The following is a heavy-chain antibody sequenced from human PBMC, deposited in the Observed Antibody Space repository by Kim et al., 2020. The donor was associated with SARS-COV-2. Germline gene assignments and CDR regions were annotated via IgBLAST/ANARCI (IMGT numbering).Heavy chain of an antibody. CDR1: GGTFSSYT. Sequence: SVKVSCKASGGTFSSYTISWVRQAPGQGLEWMGRIIPILGIANYAQKFQGRVTFTADKSTSTAYMELSSLRSEDTAVYYCASWVGPRKWFGELLKGYYYGMDVWGQGTTVTVSS. D-gene: IGHD3-10*01. CDR3: ASWVGPRKWFGELLKGYYYGMDV. J-gene: IGHJ6*02. V-gene: IGHV1-69*02. CDR2: IIPILGIA.